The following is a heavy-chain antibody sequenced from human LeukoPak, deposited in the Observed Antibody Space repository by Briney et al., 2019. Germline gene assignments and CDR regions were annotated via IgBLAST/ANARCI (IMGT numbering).Heavy chain of an antibody. CDR1: GFTFSSYA. D-gene: IGHD1-26*01. Sequence: PGGSLRLSCAASGFTFSSYAMHWVRQAPGKGLEYVSVITTNGDKTYYGNSVKGRFTISRDNSKNTLYLQMGSLRIEDMAVYYCARGGATTLFDYWGQGTLVTVSS. CDR2: ITTNGDKT. CDR3: ARGGATTLFDY. J-gene: IGHJ4*02. V-gene: IGHV3-64*01.